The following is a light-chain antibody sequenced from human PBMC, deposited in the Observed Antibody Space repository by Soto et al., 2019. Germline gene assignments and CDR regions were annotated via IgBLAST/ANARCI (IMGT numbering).Light chain of an antibody. CDR2: TTS. V-gene: IGKV1-39*01. Sequence: DIQMTQSPSSLSASVGDRVTITCRASQSISNFLNWYQQKPWKAPKLLIHTTSSLQSGVPSRFSASGTGTDFTLTISSLQPEDFATYYCQQSYSTPQTFGGGTKVDIK. CDR3: QQSYSTPQT. J-gene: IGKJ4*01. CDR1: QSISNF.